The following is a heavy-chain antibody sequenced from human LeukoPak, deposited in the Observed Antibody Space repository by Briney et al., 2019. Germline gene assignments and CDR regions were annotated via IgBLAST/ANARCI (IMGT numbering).Heavy chain of an antibody. Sequence: GESLRLSCAASGFTFTSYTMSWVRQAPGKGLEWVSVISGLGDSTNYAESVKGRFTISRDNSKNTVYLLMNSLRGEDTAVYYCAKGPAKYSGYDYFEYWGQGTLVTVSS. J-gene: IGHJ4*02. CDR3: AKGPAKYSGYDYFEY. D-gene: IGHD5-12*01. V-gene: IGHV3-23*01. CDR1: GFTFTSYT. CDR2: ISGLGDST.